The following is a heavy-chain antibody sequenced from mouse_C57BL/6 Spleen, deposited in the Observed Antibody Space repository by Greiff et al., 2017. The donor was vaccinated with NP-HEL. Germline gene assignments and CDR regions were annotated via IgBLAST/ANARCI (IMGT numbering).Heavy chain of an antibody. CDR2: ISSGSSTI. J-gene: IGHJ2*01. CDR3: ARRYYGDYFDS. V-gene: IGHV5-17*01. D-gene: IGHD1-1*01. CDR1: GFTFSDYG. Sequence: EVQLQESGGGLVKPGGSLKLSCAASGFTFSDYGMHWVRQAPEKGLEWVAYISSGSSTIYYADTVKGRFTISRDNAKNTLFLQMTSLRSEDTAMYYCARRYYGDYFDSWGQGTTLTVSS.